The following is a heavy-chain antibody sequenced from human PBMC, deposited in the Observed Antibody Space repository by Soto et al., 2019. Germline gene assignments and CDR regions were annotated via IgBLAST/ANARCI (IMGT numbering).Heavy chain of an antibody. D-gene: IGHD3-22*01. Sequence: GASVKVSCKASGYTFTSYAMHWVRQAPGQRLEWMGWINAGNGNTKYSQKFQGRVTITRDTSASTAYMELSSLRSEDTAVYYCAREIGYYYDSSGYWVGSTGGMDVWGQGTTVTVSS. CDR2: INAGNGNT. V-gene: IGHV1-3*01. J-gene: IGHJ6*02. CDR1: GYTFTSYA. CDR3: AREIGYYYDSSGYWVGSTGGMDV.